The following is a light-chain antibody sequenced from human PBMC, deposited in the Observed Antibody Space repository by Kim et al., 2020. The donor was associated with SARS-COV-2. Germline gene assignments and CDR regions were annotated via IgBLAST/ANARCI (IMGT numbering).Light chain of an antibody. Sequence: DIVMTQSPDSLAVSLGERATIDCKSSQSVLYSSNNKNYLAWYQQKPGQPPKLLMYWASTRESGVPDRFSGSGSGTDFTLTISSLQAEDVAVYYCQQYYNTQFTFGPGTKVDIK. CDR3: QQYYNTQFT. CDR2: WAS. CDR1: QSVLYSSNNKNY. J-gene: IGKJ3*01. V-gene: IGKV4-1*01.